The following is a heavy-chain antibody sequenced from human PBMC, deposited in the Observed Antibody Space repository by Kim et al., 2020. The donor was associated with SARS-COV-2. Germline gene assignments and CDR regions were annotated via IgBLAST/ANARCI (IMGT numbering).Heavy chain of an antibody. CDR1: GYSFTSYW. Sequence: GESLKISCKVSGYSFTSYWIGWVRQMPGKGLEWMGIIYPGDSDTRYSPSFQGQVTISADKSISTAYLQWSSLKASDTAMYYCTRALNYDSNDYYFRFDPWGQGTLVTVSS. CDR2: IYPGDSDT. V-gene: IGHV5-51*01. CDR3: TRALNYDSNDYYFRFDP. J-gene: IGHJ5*02. D-gene: IGHD3-22*01.